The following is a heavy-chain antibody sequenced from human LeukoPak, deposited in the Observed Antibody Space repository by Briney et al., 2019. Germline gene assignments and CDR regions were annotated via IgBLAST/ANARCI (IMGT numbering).Heavy chain of an antibody. Sequence: PSETLSLTCAVYGGSFSGYYWGWIRQPPGKGLEWIGSIYYSGSTYYNPSLKSRVTISVDTSKNQFSLKLSSVTAADTAVYYCARLITVNDWFDPWGQGTLVTVSS. D-gene: IGHD2/OR15-2a*01. CDR3: ARLITVNDWFDP. CDR2: IYYSGST. V-gene: IGHV4-39*01. CDR1: GGSFSGYY. J-gene: IGHJ5*02.